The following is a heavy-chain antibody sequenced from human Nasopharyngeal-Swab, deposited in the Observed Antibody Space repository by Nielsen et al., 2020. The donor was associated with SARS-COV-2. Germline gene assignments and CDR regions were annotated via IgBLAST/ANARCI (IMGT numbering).Heavy chain of an antibody. J-gene: IGHJ4*02. V-gene: IGHV4-39*07. CDR3: ASAYYYDRYFDY. Sequence: SETLSLTCTVSGGSISSSSYYWGWLRQPPGKGLEWIGSIYYSGSTYYNPSLKSRVTISEDTSKNQFSLKLSSVTAADTAVYYCASAYYYDRYFDYWGQGTLVTVSS. CDR1: GGSISSSSYY. D-gene: IGHD3-22*01. CDR2: IYYSGST.